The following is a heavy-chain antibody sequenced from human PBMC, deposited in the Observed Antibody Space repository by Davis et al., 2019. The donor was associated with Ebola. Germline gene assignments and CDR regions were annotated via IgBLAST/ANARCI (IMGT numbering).Heavy chain of an antibody. Sequence: SLKISCAASGFTFDDYAMHWVRQAPGKGLEWVSGISWNSGSIGYADSVKGRFTISRDNAKNSLYLQMNSLRAEDTALYYCAKGLGSSTFYYYYGMDVWGQGTTVTVSS. J-gene: IGHJ6*02. D-gene: IGHD3-16*01. CDR2: ISWNSGSI. V-gene: IGHV3-9*01. CDR3: AKGLGSSTFYYYYGMDV. CDR1: GFTFDDYA.